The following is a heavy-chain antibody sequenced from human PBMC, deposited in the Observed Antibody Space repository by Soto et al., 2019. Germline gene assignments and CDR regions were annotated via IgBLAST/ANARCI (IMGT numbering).Heavy chain of an antibody. J-gene: IGHJ5*02. D-gene: IGHD2-2*02. V-gene: IGHV3-30*04. CDR3: ARGSRIVVVPAAISWFDP. CDR2: ISNGASLK. Sequence: GGSLRLSCEASGFTFSRSAMHWVRQAPGKGLEWVAVISNGASLKYYADSVKGRFTISRDNSKNTLYLQMNSLRAEDTAVYYCARGSRIVVVPAAISWFDPWGQGTLVTVSS. CDR1: GFTFSRSA.